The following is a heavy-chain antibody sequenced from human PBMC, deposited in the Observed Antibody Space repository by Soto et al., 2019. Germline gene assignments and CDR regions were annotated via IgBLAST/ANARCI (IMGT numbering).Heavy chain of an antibody. J-gene: IGHJ4*02. V-gene: IGHV3-66*01. D-gene: IGHD2-15*01. CDR2: IYSGGTT. Sequence: GGSLRLSCAASGFTVSSNYMSWVRQAPGKGLEWVSVIYSGGTTYYADSVMGRFTISRDNSKNTLYLEMNSLRAEDTAVYYCARDGIGGTNFRGYLDYWGQGNLVTVSS. CDR1: GFTVSSNY. CDR3: ARDGIGGTNFRGYLDY.